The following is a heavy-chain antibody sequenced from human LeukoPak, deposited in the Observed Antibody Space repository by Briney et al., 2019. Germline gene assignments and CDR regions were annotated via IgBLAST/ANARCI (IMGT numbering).Heavy chain of an antibody. Sequence: SQTLSLTCTVSGDSISSGDYYCSWIRQHPGKGLEWIGYIYYSGSTYYNPSLKSRVTISVDTSKNQFSLKLSSVTAADTAVYYCARGKNYYGSGSYYNAKPRPLNWFDPWGQGTLVTVSS. CDR3: ARGKNYYGSGSYYNAKPRPLNWFDP. CDR2: IYYSGST. J-gene: IGHJ5*02. CDR1: GDSISSGDYY. D-gene: IGHD3-10*01. V-gene: IGHV4-31*03.